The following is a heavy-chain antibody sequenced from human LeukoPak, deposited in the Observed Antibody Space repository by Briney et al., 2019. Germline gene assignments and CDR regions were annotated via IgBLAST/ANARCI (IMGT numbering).Heavy chain of an antibody. CDR1: GGAVSSDY. J-gene: IGHJ6*02. D-gene: IGHD3-10*01. V-gene: IGHV4-59*02. Sequence: PSETLFLTCTLSGGAVSSDYWSWIRQPPGKRLEWIGYIHHSGSTYYNPSLESRVTMSVDTSKSLLSLKLPSVTAADTAVYYCARDSLWFGEAYGMDVWGQGTTVIVSS. CDR3: ARDSLWFGEAYGMDV. CDR2: IHHSGST.